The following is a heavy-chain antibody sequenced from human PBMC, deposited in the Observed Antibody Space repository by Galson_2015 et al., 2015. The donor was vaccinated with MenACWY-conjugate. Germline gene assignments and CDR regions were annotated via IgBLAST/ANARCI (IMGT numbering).Heavy chain of an antibody. CDR2: IFYSGTT. J-gene: IGHJ4*02. D-gene: IGHD3-3*01. CDR1: GGSITSNSYY. CDR3: ARLKRAFCDY. Sequence: LTCTVSGGSITSNSYYWGWIRQPPGKGLVWIGTIFYSGTTYYNPSLKSRVIISVDTSKNQFSLRLSSVTAADTALYYCARLKRAFCDYWGQGTLATVSS. V-gene: IGHV4-39*01.